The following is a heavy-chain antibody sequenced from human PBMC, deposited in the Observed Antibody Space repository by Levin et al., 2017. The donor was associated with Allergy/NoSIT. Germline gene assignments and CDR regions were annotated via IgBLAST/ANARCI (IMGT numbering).Heavy chain of an antibody. CDR2: ISYDGSNK. J-gene: IGHJ3*02. D-gene: IGHD4-17*01. Sequence: GGSLRLSCAASGFTFSSYGMHWVRQAPGKGLEWVAVISYDGSNKYYADSVKGRFTISRDNSKNTLYLQMNSLRAEDTAVYYCAKDDGRDYGDYGHAFDIWGQGTMVTVSS. V-gene: IGHV3-30*18. CDR3: AKDDGRDYGDYGHAFDI. CDR1: GFTFSSYG.